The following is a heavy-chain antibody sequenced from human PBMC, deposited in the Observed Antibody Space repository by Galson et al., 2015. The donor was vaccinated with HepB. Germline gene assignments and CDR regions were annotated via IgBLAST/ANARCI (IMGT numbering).Heavy chain of an antibody. V-gene: IGHV4-39*01. CDR1: GDSISSTIYY. D-gene: IGHD1-26*01. J-gene: IGHJ4*02. CDR2: IYYSGST. CDR3: ARRGSYGQLYFDY. Sequence: ETLSLTCTVSGDSISSTIYYWGWIRQPPGKGLEWIANIYYSGSTYYNPSLKSRVTISVDTSKNQFSLNLSSVTAADTAVYYCARRGSYGQLYFDYWGQGTLVTVSS.